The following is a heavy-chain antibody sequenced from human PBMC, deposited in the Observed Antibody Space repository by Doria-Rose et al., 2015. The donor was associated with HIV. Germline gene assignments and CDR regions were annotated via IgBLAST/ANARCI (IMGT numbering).Heavy chain of an antibody. D-gene: IGHD3-10*01. Sequence: QVRLQQWDAGVLKPSETLSLTCAVYGGSFSGYYWTWIRQPPGKGLEWIGEINSSGRTNYNPSLKSRATISVDTSKNQFSLKMTSVTAADTAVYYCARGLALWFGELSAPNAMDVWGQGTTVTVSS. CDR3: ARGLALWFGELSAPNAMDV. J-gene: IGHJ6*02. CDR2: INSSGRT. CDR1: GGSFSGYY. V-gene: IGHV4-34*01.